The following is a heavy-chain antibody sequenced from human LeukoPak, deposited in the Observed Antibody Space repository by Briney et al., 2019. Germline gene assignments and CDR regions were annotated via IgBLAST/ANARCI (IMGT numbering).Heavy chain of an antibody. V-gene: IGHV3-48*01. Sequence: GGSLRLSCAASGFTFSSYSMNWVCQAPGKGLEWVSYISSSSSTIYYADSVKGRFTISRDNAKNSLYLQMNSLRAEDTAMYYCARDEAVALFDYWGQGTLVTVSS. CDR2: ISSSSSTI. CDR1: GFTFSSYS. J-gene: IGHJ4*02. D-gene: IGHD6-19*01. CDR3: ARDEAVALFDY.